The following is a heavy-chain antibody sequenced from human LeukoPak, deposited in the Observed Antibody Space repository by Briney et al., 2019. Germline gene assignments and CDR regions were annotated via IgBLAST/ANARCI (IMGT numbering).Heavy chain of an antibody. CDR1: GYTFTGYY. D-gene: IGHD1-26*01. CDR3: ARPIQWGYNWFDT. J-gene: IGHJ5*02. CDR2: INSNSGGT. V-gene: IGHV1-2*02. Sequence: ASVKLSCKASGYTFTGYYMHWVRHAPGQGLEWMGWINSNSGGTNYAQKFQDRVTMTRDTSISTGYLELSSLRYDDTAVYYCARPIQWGYNWFDTWGQGSLVTVSS.